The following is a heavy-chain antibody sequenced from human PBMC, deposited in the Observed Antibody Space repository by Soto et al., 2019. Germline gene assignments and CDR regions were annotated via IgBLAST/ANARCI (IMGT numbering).Heavy chain of an antibody. J-gene: IGHJ4*02. CDR1: GGSISSSSYY. D-gene: IGHD3-22*01. Sequence: QLQLQESGPGLVKPSETLSLTCTVSGGSISSSSYYWGWIRQPPGKGLEWIGSIYYSGSTYYNPSLKSRDTITVNTANNPFPLKLSPWAAANRAGYYWASQVVEKGGGGDYWGQGTLVTVSS. V-gene: IGHV4-39*02. CDR2: IYYSGST. CDR3: ASQVVEKGGGGDY.